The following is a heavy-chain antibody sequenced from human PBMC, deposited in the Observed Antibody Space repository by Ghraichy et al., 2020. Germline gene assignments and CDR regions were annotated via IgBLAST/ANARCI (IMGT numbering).Heavy chain of an antibody. V-gene: IGHV3-23*01. CDR3: AKARASASYYFEY. CDR2: ISGSGGST. CDR1: GFTFSSYA. J-gene: IGHJ4*02. Sequence: GALRLSCAASGFTFSSYAMSWVRQAPGKGLEWVSTISGSGGSTYYADSVKGRVTISRDNSKNTLYLQMNSLRVEHTAVYYCAKARASASYYFEYWGQGTLVTVSS.